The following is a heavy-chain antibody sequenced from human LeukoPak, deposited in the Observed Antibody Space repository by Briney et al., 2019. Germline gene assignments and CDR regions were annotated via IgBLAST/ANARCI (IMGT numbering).Heavy chain of an antibody. J-gene: IGHJ4*02. V-gene: IGHV1-2*06. Sequence: ASVKVSCKASGYTFTCCYMHWVRQAPGQGLEWMGRINPNSGGTNSAHEFQGRVPITRDTAISTTSMELSRHSSSDTAVSSYARLEMATMTVDYGGEGTLVTVSS. CDR2: INPNSGGT. CDR1: GYTFTCCY. D-gene: IGHD5-24*01. CDR3: ARLEMATMTVDY.